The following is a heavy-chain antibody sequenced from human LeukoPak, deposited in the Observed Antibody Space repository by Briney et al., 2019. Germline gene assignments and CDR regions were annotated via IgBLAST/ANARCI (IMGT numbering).Heavy chain of an antibody. J-gene: IGHJ4*02. CDR1: GAPINSYY. D-gene: IGHD4-17*01. V-gene: IGHV4-59*13. Sequence: SETLSLTCSVSGAPINSYYWNWIRQSPGKGLEWLGNIHYRGTTNYNPSLKSRVTLSLDSSKSQFVLKVTSVTAADTAVYYCARDEFGDFQGFDYWGQGTRVTVSS. CDR3: ARDEFGDFQGFDY. CDR2: IHYRGTT.